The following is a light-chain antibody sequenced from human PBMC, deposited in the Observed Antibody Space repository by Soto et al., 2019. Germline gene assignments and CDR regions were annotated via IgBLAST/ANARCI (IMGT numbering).Light chain of an antibody. V-gene: IGKV3-15*01. CDR3: QQYNDWPPLT. J-gene: IGKJ4*01. Sequence: EIVMTQSPATVSVSPGERATLSCRASQSIRTNVAWYQQKPGQALRLLIYDASTRATGLSSRFSASGSGTEFTLTISSLQSEDGATYYCQQYNDWPPLTFGGGTRLEI. CDR1: QSIRTN. CDR2: DAS.